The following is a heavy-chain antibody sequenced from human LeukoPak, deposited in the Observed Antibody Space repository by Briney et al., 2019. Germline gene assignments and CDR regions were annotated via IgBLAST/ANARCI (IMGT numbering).Heavy chain of an antibody. J-gene: IGHJ5*02. CDR3: ARQARITMVRGVIRWFDP. CDR1: GGSISSYY. CDR2: IYHSGST. Sequence: SETLSLTCSVSGGSISSYYWSWIRQPPGKGLEWIGYIYHSGSTVYNPSLKSRVTISVDTSKNQFSLKLSSVTTADTAVYYCARQARITMVRGVIRWFDPWGQGTLVTVSS. D-gene: IGHD3-10*01. V-gene: IGHV4-59*08.